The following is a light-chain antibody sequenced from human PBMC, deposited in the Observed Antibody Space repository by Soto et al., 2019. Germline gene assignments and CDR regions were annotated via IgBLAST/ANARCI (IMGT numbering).Light chain of an antibody. CDR1: QSVSSY. CDR3: QQRSNWLT. Sequence: EIVLTQSPATLSLSPGERATLSCRASQSVSSYLAWYQQKPGQAPRLLIYDASNRATGIPARFSGSGSGTDFTLTISSLEPEDFALYYWQQRSNWLTFGGGTKVEIK. J-gene: IGKJ4*01. V-gene: IGKV3-11*01. CDR2: DAS.